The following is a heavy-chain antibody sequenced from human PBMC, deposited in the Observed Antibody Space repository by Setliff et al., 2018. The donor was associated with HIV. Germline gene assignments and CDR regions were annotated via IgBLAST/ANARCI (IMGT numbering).Heavy chain of an antibody. V-gene: IGHV1-18*01. CDR1: GYTFTSYA. D-gene: IGHD3-10*01. Sequence: ASVKVSCKASGYTFTSYAMHWVRQAPGQRLEWMGWIGAFNGNTHYPQNLQGRVTMTTDTSTRTAYMELRSLRSEDTAVYYCARGDYGSGSYYPYYFYYGMDVWGQGTTVTVSS. J-gene: IGHJ6*02. CDR2: IGAFNGNT. CDR3: ARGDYGSGSYYPYYFYYGMDV.